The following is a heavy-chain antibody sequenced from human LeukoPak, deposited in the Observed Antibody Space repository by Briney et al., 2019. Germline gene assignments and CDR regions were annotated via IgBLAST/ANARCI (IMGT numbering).Heavy chain of an antibody. CDR1: GFTFSSYA. V-gene: IGHV3-23*01. CDR3: AKAPIVVVPAANFDY. D-gene: IGHD2-2*01. J-gene: IGHJ4*02. Sequence: LAGGSLRLSCAASGFTFSSYAMSWVRQAPGKGLEWVSAISGSGGSTYYADSVKGRFTISRDNSKNTLYLQMNSLRAEDTAVYYCAKAPIVVVPAANFDYWGQGTLVTVSS. CDR2: ISGSGGST.